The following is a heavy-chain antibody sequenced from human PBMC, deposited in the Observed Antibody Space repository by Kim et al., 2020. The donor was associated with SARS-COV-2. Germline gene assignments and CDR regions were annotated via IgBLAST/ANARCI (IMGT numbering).Heavy chain of an antibody. CDR1: GFTFSTYA. V-gene: IGHV3-30*04. J-gene: IGHJ4*02. CDR2: MSYDGRQK. Sequence: GGSLRLSCAASGFTFSTYAMHWVRQAPGKGLECVVVMSYDGRQKDYTNSVKGRFTISRDNSKNTLYLQMDSLRPEDTAVYYCARDALGAIDYWGQGTLVT. CDR3: ARDALGAIDY.